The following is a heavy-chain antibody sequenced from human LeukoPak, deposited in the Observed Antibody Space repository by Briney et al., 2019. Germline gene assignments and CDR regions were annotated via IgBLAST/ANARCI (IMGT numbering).Heavy chain of an antibody. J-gene: IGHJ4*02. CDR3: ARDISGYDSPGDY. Sequence: GGSLRLSCAASGFTFSSYWMSWVRQAPGKGLEWVANIKQDGSEKCYVDSVKGRFTISRDNAKNSLYLQMNSLRAEDTAVYYCARDISGYDSPGDYWGQGTLVTVSS. CDR1: GFTFSSYW. D-gene: IGHD5-12*01. V-gene: IGHV3-7*01. CDR2: IKQDGSEK.